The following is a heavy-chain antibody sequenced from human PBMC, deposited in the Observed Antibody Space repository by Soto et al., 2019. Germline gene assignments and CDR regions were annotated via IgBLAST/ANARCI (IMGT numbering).Heavy chain of an antibody. CDR3: AREGPGSYYDSSGYFFDY. J-gene: IGHJ4*02. D-gene: IGHD3-22*01. V-gene: IGHV4-39*07. Sequence: PSETLSLTCTVSGGSISSSRYYWGWXRQPPGKGLEWIGSIYYSGSTYYNPSLKSRLTISVDTSKNQFSLKLSSVTAADTAVYYCAREGPGSYYDSSGYFFDYWGQGTLVTVSS. CDR1: GGSISSSRYY. CDR2: IYYSGST.